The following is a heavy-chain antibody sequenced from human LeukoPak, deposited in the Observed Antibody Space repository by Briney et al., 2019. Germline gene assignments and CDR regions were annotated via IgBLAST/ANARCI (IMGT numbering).Heavy chain of an antibody. Sequence: PEGSLRLSCAASGFAFSTYWMDWVRQAPGKGLEWVSSIISSSSFVYYADSVKGRFTISRENANNLLFLQMDSLRAEDTAVYYCARDQETYYFDSSGYFADAFDLWGQGTVVTVSS. CDR2: IISSSSFV. V-gene: IGHV3-21*01. J-gene: IGHJ3*01. D-gene: IGHD3-22*01. CDR3: ARDQETYYFDSSGYFADAFDL. CDR1: GFAFSTYW.